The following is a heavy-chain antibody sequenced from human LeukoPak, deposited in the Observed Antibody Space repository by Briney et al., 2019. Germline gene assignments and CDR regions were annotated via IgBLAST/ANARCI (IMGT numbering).Heavy chain of an antibody. CDR3: ARGTRYYDILTGFNYYYMDV. CDR2: IYYTGST. Sequence: SETLSLTCTVSSGSIGSYYWSWIRQPPGKGLEWIGYIYYTGSTDYNPSLKSRVTILVDRSKNQFSLKLSSLTAADTAVYYCARGTRYYDILTGFNYYYMDVWGKGTTVTISS. V-gene: IGHV4-59*01. D-gene: IGHD3-9*01. CDR1: SGSIGSYY. J-gene: IGHJ6*03.